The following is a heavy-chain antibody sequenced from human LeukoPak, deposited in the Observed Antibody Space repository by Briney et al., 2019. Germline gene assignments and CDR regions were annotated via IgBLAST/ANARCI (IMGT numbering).Heavy chain of an antibody. V-gene: IGHV1-2*02. CDR2: INPNSGAT. D-gene: IGHD2-8*01. Sequence: ASVKVSCKTSGYTFTDHFMHWVRQAPGQGLEWMGWINPNSGATNHAQRFQGRVAMTRDTAINTAYMELSSLRSDDTAVYYCARGRRPDKSRYNGDWGQGTLVTVSS. CDR3: ARGRRPDKSRYNGD. CDR1: GYTFTDHF. J-gene: IGHJ4*02.